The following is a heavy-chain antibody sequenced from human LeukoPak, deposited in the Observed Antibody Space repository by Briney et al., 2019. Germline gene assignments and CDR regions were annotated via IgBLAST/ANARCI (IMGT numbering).Heavy chain of an antibody. D-gene: IGHD6-19*01. CDR1: GFTFSSYA. J-gene: IGHJ4*02. CDR3: AKVVAVAGTYYFDY. Sequence: GGSLRLSCAASGFTFSSYAMSWVRQAPGKGLEWVSAISGSGGSTYYADSVKGRFTISRDNSKNTLCLQMNSLRAEDTAVYYCAKVVAVAGTYYFDYWGQGTLVTVSS. V-gene: IGHV3-23*01. CDR2: ISGSGGST.